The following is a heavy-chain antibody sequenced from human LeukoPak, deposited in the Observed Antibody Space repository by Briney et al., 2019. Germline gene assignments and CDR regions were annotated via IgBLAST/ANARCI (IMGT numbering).Heavy chain of an antibody. Sequence: GGSLRLSCAASGFTFSSYALNWVRQAPGKGLEWVAVIWYDGSNKYYADSVKGRFTISRDNSKNTLYLQMNSLRAEDTAVYYCARGAVTQSSPFDYWGQGTLVTVSS. J-gene: IGHJ4*02. CDR2: IWYDGSNK. V-gene: IGHV3-33*08. CDR1: GFTFSSYA. CDR3: ARGAVTQSSPFDY. D-gene: IGHD4-17*01.